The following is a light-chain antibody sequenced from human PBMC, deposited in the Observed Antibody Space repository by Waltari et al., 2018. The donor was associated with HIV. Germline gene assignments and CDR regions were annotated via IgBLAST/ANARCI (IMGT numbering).Light chain of an antibody. J-gene: IGLJ1*01. CDR1: SRDVGSYNI. Sequence: QSALTPPASVSGSPGQSMTISCTGTSRDVGSYNIVSSYHQYTVNDPKLMIYEGSKRPSGVSNRFSVSKSGNTASLTISGLQAEHEADYYCCSYAGSLFGTGTTVTVL. V-gene: IGLV2-23*01. CDR2: EGS. CDR3: CSYAGSL.